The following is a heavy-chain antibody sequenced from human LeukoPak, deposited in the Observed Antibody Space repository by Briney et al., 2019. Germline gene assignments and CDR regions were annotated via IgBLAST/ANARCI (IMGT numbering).Heavy chain of an antibody. CDR2: IVVGSGNT. D-gene: IGHD3-22*01. V-gene: IGHV1-58*01. J-gene: IGHJ3*01. CDR3: AAEAAYYYDSRDAFDV. Sequence: ASVTVSCKASGFTFTSSAVQWVRQARGQRLEWIGWIVVGSGNTNYAQKFQERVTITRDMSTSLVYMELSSLRSEDTAVYYCAAEAAYYYDSRDAFDVWGQGTMVTVSS. CDR1: GFTFTSSA.